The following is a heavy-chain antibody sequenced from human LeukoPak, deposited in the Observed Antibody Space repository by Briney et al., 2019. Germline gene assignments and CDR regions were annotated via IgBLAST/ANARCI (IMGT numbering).Heavy chain of an antibody. Sequence: SETLSLTCTVSGGSISSGRYYWSWIRQPAVKGLEWIGRIYTSGSTNYNPSLKSRVTMSVDTSKNQFSLKLSSVTAADTAVYYCAREIRDAFDIWGQGTMVTVSS. CDR2: IYTSGST. CDR3: AREIRDAFDI. J-gene: IGHJ3*02. CDR1: GGSISSGRYY. V-gene: IGHV4-61*02.